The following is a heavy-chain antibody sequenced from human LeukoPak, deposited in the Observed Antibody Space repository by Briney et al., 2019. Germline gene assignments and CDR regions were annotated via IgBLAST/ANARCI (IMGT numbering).Heavy chain of an antibody. CDR1: GFTFSSYG. CDR2: IWYDGSNK. Sequence: TGGSLRLSCAASGFTFSSYGMHWVRQAPGKGLEWVAVIWYDGSNKYYADSVKGRFTISRDNAKNSLYLQMNSLRAEDTAVYYCARDRANSGLDYWGQGTLVTVSS. D-gene: IGHD1-26*01. CDR3: ARDRANSGLDY. V-gene: IGHV3-33*01. J-gene: IGHJ4*02.